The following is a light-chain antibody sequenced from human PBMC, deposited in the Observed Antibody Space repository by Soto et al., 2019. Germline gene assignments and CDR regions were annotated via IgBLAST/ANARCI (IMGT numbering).Light chain of an antibody. V-gene: IGKV3D-15*01. Sequence: EIVVTQSPATLAVSPGERATLSCRASQSVSTYLAWYQQKPGQAPRLLVYCASPRATGIPARFSGSGSGTEFPLTISSLQTEDFEVYYCQQYYNWPLTFGGGTKVEIK. CDR1: QSVSTY. CDR2: CAS. CDR3: QQYYNWPLT. J-gene: IGKJ4*01.